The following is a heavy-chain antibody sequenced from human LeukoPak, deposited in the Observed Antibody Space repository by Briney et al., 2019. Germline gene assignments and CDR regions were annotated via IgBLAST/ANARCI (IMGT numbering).Heavy chain of an antibody. D-gene: IGHD3-3*01. CDR2: IYNGGTT. Sequence: PGGSLRLSCAASGFTVSGDFMTWVRQAAGEGLEWVSIIYNGGTTYYADSVRGRFTISKDNSYNTLYLQMNSVGPDDTAIYYCARVLRSGISGFALNVWGQGTMVTVSS. V-gene: IGHV3-66*02. CDR1: GFTVSGDF. CDR3: ARVLRSGISGFALNV. J-gene: IGHJ3*01.